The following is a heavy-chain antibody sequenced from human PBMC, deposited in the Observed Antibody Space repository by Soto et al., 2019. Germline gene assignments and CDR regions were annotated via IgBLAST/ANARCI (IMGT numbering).Heavy chain of an antibody. CDR3: ARSMTTVTSDGAFDI. CDR2: IYPGDSDT. CDR1: GYSFTSFW. V-gene: IGHV5-51*01. Sequence: GESLKISCKSSGYSFTSFWIGWVRQMPGKGLEWMGIIYPGDSDTRYTPSFQGQVIISADKSINTAYLQWSSLKASDTAMYYCARSMTTVTSDGAFDIWGQGAMVTVSS. J-gene: IGHJ3*02. D-gene: IGHD4-4*01.